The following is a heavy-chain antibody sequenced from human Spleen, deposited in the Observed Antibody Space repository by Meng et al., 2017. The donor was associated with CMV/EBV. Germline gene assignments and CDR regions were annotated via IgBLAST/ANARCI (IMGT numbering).Heavy chain of an antibody. CDR1: GGTLSSYA. Sequence: SVKVSCKASGGTLSSYAISWVRQAPGQGLEWMGGIIPIFGTANYAQKFQGRVTITTDESTSTAYMELSSLRSEDTAVYYCARVQANRFGSFLGMDVWGQGTTVTVSS. V-gene: IGHV1-69*05. J-gene: IGHJ6*02. CDR2: IIPIFGTA. CDR3: ARVQANRFGSFLGMDV. D-gene: IGHD2/OR15-2a*01.